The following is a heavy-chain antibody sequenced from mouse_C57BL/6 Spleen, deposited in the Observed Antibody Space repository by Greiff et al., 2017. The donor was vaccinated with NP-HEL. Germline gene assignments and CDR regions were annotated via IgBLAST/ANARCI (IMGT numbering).Heavy chain of an antibody. CDR2: ISYSGST. V-gene: IGHV3-1*01. D-gene: IGHD2-3*01. Sequence: DVQLQESGPGMVKPSRSLSLTCTVTGYSITSGYDWHWIRHFPGNKLEWMGYISYSGSTNYNPSLKSRISITHDTSKNHFFLKLNSVTTEDTATYYCAREDDGYHWYFDVWGTGTTVTVSS. CDR3: AREDDGYHWYFDV. CDR1: GYSITSGYD. J-gene: IGHJ1*03.